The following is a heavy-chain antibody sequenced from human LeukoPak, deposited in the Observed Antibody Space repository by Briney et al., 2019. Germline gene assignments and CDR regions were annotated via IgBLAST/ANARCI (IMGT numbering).Heavy chain of an antibody. J-gene: IGHJ6*03. CDR1: GYTFTSYY. V-gene: IGHV1-46*01. CDR3: ARSNVVVPAAIFVSYYYYMDV. CDR2: INPSGGST. Sequence: ASVKVSCKASGYTFTSYYMHWVRQAPGQGLEWMGIINPSGGSTSYAQKFQGRVTMTRDTSTSTVYMELSSLRSDDTAVYYCARSNVVVPAAIFVSYYYYMDVWGKGTTVTISS. D-gene: IGHD2-2*01.